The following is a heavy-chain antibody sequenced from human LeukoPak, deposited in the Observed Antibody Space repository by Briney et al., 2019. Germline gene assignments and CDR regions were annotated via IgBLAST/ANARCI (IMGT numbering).Heavy chain of an antibody. D-gene: IGHD6-19*01. CDR3: ARGEPPGIAVAGTGDAFDI. J-gene: IGHJ3*02. CDR1: GGSISSYY. CDR2: IYYSGST. V-gene: IGHV4-59*01. Sequence: SETLSLTCTVSGGSISSYYWSWIRQPPGKGLEWIGYIYYSGSTNYNPSLKSRVTISVDTSKNQFSLKLSSVTAADTAVYYCARGEPPGIAVAGTGDAFDIWGQGTMVTVSS.